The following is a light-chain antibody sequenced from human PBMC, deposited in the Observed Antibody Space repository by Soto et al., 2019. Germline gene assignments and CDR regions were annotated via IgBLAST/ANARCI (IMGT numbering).Light chain of an antibody. J-gene: IGKJ4*01. CDR1: QGISSW. Sequence: DIQMTQSPSSLSASVGDRVTITCRESQGISSWLAWYQHKPEEAPKSLIYAASNLQTGVPSRFSGSGSGTDFTLTISSLQPEDFATYYCQQYNSYPITFGGGTKVEIK. CDR3: QQYNSYPIT. V-gene: IGKV1D-16*01. CDR2: AAS.